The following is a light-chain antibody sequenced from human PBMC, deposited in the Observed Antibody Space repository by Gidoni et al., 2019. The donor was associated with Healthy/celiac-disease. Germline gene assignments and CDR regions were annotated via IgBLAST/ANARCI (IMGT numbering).Light chain of an antibody. CDR1: SLRSYY. J-gene: IGLJ3*02. Sequence: SSELTQDPAVSVALGPTVRITCQGDSLRSYYASWYQQKSGQAPVLVIYGKNNRPSGIPDRFSGSSSGNTASLTITGAQAEDEADYYCNSRDSSGNHLVFGGGTKLTVL. CDR3: NSRDSSGNHLV. CDR2: GKN. V-gene: IGLV3-19*01.